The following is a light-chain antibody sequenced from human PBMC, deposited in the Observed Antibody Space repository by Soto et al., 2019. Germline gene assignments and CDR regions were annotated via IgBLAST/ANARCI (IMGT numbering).Light chain of an antibody. CDR2: AAS. CDR1: QSVSSN. V-gene: IGKV3-15*01. CDR3: QQYNNWPPLT. Sequence: EIVMTQSPATLSVSPGEGATLSCRASQSVSSNLAWYQQKPGQAPRLLIYAASTRATGIPARFSGSGSGTEFTLTISSLQSEDFAVHYCQQYNNWPPLTFGGGTKVEIK. J-gene: IGKJ4*01.